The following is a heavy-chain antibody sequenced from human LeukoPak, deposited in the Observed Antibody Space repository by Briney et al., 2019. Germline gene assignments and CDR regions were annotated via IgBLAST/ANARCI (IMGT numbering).Heavy chain of an antibody. J-gene: IGHJ6*03. CDR1: GFIFSSNY. CDR3: ARGYYYYYMDV. Sequence: GGSLRLSCAASGFIFSSNYMNWVRQAPGKGLEWVSVIYSGGSTYYADSVKGRFIISRDNSKNTLYLQMNSLRGEDTAVYYCARGYYYYYMDVWGKGTTVTVSS. V-gene: IGHV3-53*01. CDR2: IYSGGST.